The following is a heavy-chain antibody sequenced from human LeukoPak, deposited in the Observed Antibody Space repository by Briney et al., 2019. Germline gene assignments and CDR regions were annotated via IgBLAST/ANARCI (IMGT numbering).Heavy chain of an antibody. CDR1: GGSISSYY. D-gene: IGHD6-13*01. CDR3: ARGEDGSSWYPLYYYYGMDV. Sequence: SETLSLTCTVSGGSISSYYWSWIRQPPGKGLEWIGRIYTSGSTNYNPSLKSRVTMSVDTSKNQFSLKLSSVTAADTAVYYCARGEDGSSWYPLYYYYGMDVWGQGTTVTVSS. CDR2: IYTSGST. V-gene: IGHV4-4*07. J-gene: IGHJ6*02.